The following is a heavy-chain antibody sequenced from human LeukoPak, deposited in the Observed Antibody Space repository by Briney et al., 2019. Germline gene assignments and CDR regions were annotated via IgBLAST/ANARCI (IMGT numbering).Heavy chain of an antibody. V-gene: IGHV4-34*01. D-gene: IGHD3-22*01. CDR1: GGSFSGYY. J-gene: IGHJ4*02. Sequence: TSSETLSLTCAVYGGSFSGYYWSWIRQPPGKGLEWIGEINHSGSTNYNPSLKSRVTISVDTSKNQFSLKLSSVTAADTAVYYCASTDYYDSSGYYGFDYWGQGTLVTVSS. CDR2: INHSGST. CDR3: ASTDYYDSSGYYGFDY.